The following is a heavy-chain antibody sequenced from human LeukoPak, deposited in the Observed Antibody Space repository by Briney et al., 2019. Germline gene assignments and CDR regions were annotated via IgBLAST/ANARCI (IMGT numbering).Heavy chain of an antibody. CDR2: IWYDGDNK. CDR3: ARDGIAAAGQYYCYGMDV. J-gene: IGHJ6*02. V-gene: IGHV3-33*01. CDR1: GFTFSSYG. Sequence: PGRSLRLSCAASGFTFSSYGMHWVRQAPGKGLEWVAAIWYDGDNKYYADSVKGRFTISRDNSKNTLYLQMNSLRAEDTAVYYCARDGIAAAGQYYCYGMDVWGQGTTVTVSS. D-gene: IGHD6-13*01.